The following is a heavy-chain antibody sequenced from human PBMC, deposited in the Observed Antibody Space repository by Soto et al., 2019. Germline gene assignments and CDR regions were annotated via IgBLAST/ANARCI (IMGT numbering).Heavy chain of an antibody. CDR1: SGSISSYF. Sequence: QVQLQESGPGLVKPSETLSLTCTVSSGSISSYFWSWIRQPPGKGLEWIGYLYYSGSTNYNPSLTSRVTISVDTSKNPFSLTLTSVTTAAAAVYYCVRSVGAVAPFDSWGQGTLVTVSS. V-gene: IGHV4-59*01. CDR3: VRSVGAVAPFDS. D-gene: IGHD6-19*01. J-gene: IGHJ4*02. CDR2: LYYSGST.